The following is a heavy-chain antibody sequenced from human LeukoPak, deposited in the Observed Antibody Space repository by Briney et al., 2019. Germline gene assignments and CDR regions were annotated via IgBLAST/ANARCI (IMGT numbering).Heavy chain of an antibody. Sequence: SETLSLTCAVYGGSFSGYYWSWIRQPPGKGLEWIGEINHSGSTNYNPSLKSRVTMSVDTSKNQFSLKLSSVTAADTAVYYCHYGQGYYFDYWGQGTLVTVSS. CDR1: GGSFSGYY. V-gene: IGHV4-34*03. D-gene: IGHD3-16*01. CDR3: HYGQGYYFDY. CDR2: INHSGST. J-gene: IGHJ4*02.